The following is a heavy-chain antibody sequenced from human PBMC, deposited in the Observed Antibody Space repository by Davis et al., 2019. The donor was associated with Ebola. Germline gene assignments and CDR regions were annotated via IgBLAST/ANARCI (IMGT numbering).Heavy chain of an antibody. CDR2: LWYDGSNQ. CDR1: GFTFSSFG. CDR3: ARGARGGNSNPLALLNY. Sequence: GESLKISCAASGFTFSSFGMHWVRQAPGKGLEWVAALWYDGSNQYYRDSVKGRFTVSRDDSKNTLYLQMSSLRAEDTALYYCARGARGGNSNPLALLNYWGQGTLVTVSS. V-gene: IGHV3-33*01. D-gene: IGHD4-23*01. J-gene: IGHJ4*02.